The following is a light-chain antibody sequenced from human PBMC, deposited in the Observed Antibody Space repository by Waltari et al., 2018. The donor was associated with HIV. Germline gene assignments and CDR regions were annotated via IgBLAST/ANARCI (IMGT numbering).Light chain of an antibody. CDR3: GTWDSSLSAVV. J-gene: IGLJ1*01. CDR1: TSNIGNNY. CDR2: DNS. Sequence: QSVLTQPHSVSAAPGQKVTISCPGSTSNIGNNYVSCYQRLPGTAPKLLIYDNSERPPGIPDRFAGSKSGTSATLGITGLQTGDEADYYCGTWDSSLSAVVFGTGTKVTVL. V-gene: IGLV1-51*01.